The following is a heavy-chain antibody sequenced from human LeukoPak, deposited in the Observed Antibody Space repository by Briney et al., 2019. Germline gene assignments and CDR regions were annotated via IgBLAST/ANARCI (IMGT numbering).Heavy chain of an antibody. V-gene: IGHV3-15*01. D-gene: IGHD3-3*01. Sequence: KSGGSLRLSCAASGFTFSSYEMNWVRQAPGKGLEWVGRIKSKTDGGTTDYAAPVKGRFTISRDDSKNTLYLQMNSLKTEDTAVYYCTTVDFWSGYFPRPVYYYYYMDVWGKGTTVTVSS. CDR2: IKSKTDGGTT. CDR3: TTVDFWSGYFPRPVYYYYYMDV. CDR1: GFTFSSYE. J-gene: IGHJ6*03.